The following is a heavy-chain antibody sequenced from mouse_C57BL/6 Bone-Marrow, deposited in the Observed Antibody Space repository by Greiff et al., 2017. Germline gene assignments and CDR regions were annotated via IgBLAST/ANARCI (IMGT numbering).Heavy chain of an antibody. V-gene: IGHV1-81*01. CDR1: GYTFTSYG. D-gene: IGHD1-1*01. J-gene: IGHJ2*01. CDR2: IYPRSGNT. CDR3: ASYGSSYDY. Sequence: VKVVESGAELARPGASVKLSCKASGYTFTSYGISWVKQRTGQGLEWIGEIYPRSGNTYYNEKFKGKATLTADKSSSTAYMELRSLTSEDAAVYFCASYGSSYDYWGQGTTLTVSS.